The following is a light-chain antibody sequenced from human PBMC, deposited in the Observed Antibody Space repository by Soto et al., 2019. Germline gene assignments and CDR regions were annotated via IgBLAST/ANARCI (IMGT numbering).Light chain of an antibody. J-gene: IGLJ2*01. V-gene: IGLV2-14*01. CDR1: SSDVGGYNY. Sequence: QSALTQPASVSGSPGQSITISCTGTSSDVGGYNYVSWYQQHPGKAPKLMIYDVSNRPSGVSNRFSGSKSGNTASLTRSGLQAEDEADYYCSSYTGSSTVVFGGGTQLTVL. CDR3: SSYTGSSTVV. CDR2: DVS.